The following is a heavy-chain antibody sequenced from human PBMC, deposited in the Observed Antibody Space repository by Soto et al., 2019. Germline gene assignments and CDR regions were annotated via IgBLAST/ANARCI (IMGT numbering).Heavy chain of an antibody. V-gene: IGHV4-39*01. J-gene: IGHJ6*02. D-gene: IGHD3-22*01. CDR1: GGSISSSNYY. CDR3: ASIQYYYERTGFYYESSYGMDV. Sequence: QLQLQESGPGLVKPSETLSLTCTVSGGSISSSNYYWGWIRQPPGKGLEWIGSIYFSGTTYYNPSLNSQASTSVDTSKTPFSLTLSSVTAADPAVYYWASIQYYYERTGFYYESSYGMDVWGQGTTVTVSS. CDR2: IYFSGTT.